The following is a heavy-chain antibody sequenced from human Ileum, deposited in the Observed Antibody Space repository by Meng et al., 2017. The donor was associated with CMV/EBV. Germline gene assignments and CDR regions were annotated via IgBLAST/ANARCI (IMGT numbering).Heavy chain of an antibody. D-gene: IGHD6-13*01. CDR1: GYTFTSYG. J-gene: IGHJ4*02. Sequence: SVKVSCKASGYTFTSYGISWVRQAPGQGLEWMGWISSYNCNTNYAQKLQGRVTMTTDTSTSTAYMELRSLRSDDTAVYYCARPRGYSSSWYPPYFDYWGQGTLVTVSS. V-gene: IGHV1-18*01. CDR2: ISSYNCNT. CDR3: ARPRGYSSSWYPPYFDY.